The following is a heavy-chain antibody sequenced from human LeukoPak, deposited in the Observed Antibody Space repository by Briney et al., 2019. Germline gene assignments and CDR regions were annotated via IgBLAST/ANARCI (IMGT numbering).Heavy chain of an antibody. V-gene: IGHV4-59*01. CDR2: IYYSGST. J-gene: IGHJ4*02. Sequence: SETLSLTCTVSGGSISSYYWSWIRQPPGKGLEWIGYIYYSGSTNYNPSLKSRVTISVDTSKNQLSLKLSSVTAADTAVYYCASSDISSGWHDYWGQGTLVTVSS. CDR3: ASSDISSGWHDY. D-gene: IGHD6-19*01. CDR1: GGSISSYY.